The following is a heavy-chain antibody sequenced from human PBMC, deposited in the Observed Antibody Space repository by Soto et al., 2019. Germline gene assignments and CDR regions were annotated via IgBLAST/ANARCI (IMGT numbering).Heavy chain of an antibody. CDR3: AKDSNNGGVLIRYFDL. Sequence: VQLVESGGGVVQPGRSLRLSCAASGFTFSSYALSWVRQAPGKGLEWVSGITGNGDSAYYADSVSGRFTIPRDNSKNTLSLQMNSLTVEAKAVYYCAKDSNNGGVLIRYFDLWGRGTLVTVSS. CDR1: GFTFSSYA. V-gene: IGHV3-23*04. D-gene: IGHD2-8*01. J-gene: IGHJ2*01. CDR2: ITGNGDSA.